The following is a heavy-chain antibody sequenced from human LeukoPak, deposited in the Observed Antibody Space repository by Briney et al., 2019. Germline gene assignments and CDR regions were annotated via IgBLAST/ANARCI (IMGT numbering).Heavy chain of an antibody. CDR3: EKGKTYYYVWGRNIPRGRVDFDY. CDR2: ISGSGGST. Sequence: GAPRLSCAASGFTFSSYGMSWVRQAPGKGLEWVSAISGSGGSTYYADSVKGRFTISRDNSKNTLYLQMNSLRADDTAVYYCEKGKTYYYVWGRNIPRGRVDFDYGAQGTLVTVSS. J-gene: IGHJ4*02. CDR1: GFTFSSYG. D-gene: IGHD3-10*01. V-gene: IGHV3-23*01.